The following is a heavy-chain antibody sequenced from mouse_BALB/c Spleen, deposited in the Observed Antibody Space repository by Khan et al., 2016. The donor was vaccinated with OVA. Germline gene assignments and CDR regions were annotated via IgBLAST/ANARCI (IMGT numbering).Heavy chain of an antibody. CDR2: INPHIGET. D-gene: IGHD1-3*01. CDR3: ARIYDGNFAY. V-gene: IGHV1-20*01. Sequence: VQLKESGPELVKPGASVKISCKASGYSFTGYFMNWVIQSHGKSLEWIGRINPHIGETFYNQKFKGTATLTVDESSSTAYMQLRSLTSEDSAIYYCARIYDGNFAYWGQGTTVTVSA. J-gene: IGHJ2*01. CDR1: GYSFTGYF.